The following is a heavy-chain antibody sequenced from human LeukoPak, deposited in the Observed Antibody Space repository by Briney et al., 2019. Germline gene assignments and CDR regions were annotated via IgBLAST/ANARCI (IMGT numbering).Heavy chain of an antibody. CDR2: IRYDGSNK. CDR3: ARVIDSSGYYGDY. V-gene: IGHV3-30*02. J-gene: IGHJ4*02. D-gene: IGHD3-22*01. CDR1: GFTFSSYC. Sequence: GSLRLSFAASGFTFSSYCMHWVRQAPGVGLEWVAFIRYDGSNKYYADSVKGRFTISRDNSKNTLYLQMNSLRAEDTAVYYCARVIDSSGYYGDYWGQGTLVTVSS.